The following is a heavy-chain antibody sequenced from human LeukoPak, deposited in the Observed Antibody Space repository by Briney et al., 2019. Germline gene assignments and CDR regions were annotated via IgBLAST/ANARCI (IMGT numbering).Heavy chain of an antibody. CDR2: MNPNSGNT. CDR3: ARAIGRGVYSSSWPYY. Sequence: EASVKVSCKASGYTFTSYDINWVRQATGQGLERMGWMNPNSGNTGYAQKFQGRVTMTRNTSISTAYMELSSLRSEDTAVYYCARAIGRGVYSSSWPYYWGQGTLVTVSS. CDR1: GYTFTSYD. V-gene: IGHV1-8*01. D-gene: IGHD6-13*01. J-gene: IGHJ4*02.